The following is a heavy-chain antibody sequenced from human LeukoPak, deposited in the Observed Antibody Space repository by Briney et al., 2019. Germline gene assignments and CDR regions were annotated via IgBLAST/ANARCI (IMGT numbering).Heavy chain of an antibody. D-gene: IGHD2-15*01. J-gene: IGHJ4*02. Sequence: ASVKVSCKASGYMFTTSFMHWVRQAPGQGLEWMGVINPSGTSTDYAQKFQGRVTMTRDTSTNTVYMELSSLRSEDTAVYYCARADSPNDYFDYWGQGTLVTVSS. CDR1: GYMFTTSF. V-gene: IGHV1-46*01. CDR3: ARADSPNDYFDY. CDR2: INPSGTST.